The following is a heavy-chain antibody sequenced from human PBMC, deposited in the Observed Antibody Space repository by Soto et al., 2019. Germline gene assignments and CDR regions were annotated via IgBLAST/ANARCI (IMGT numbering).Heavy chain of an antibody. J-gene: IGHJ5*02. CDR2: IYYSGST. CDR1: GGSISSSSYY. Sequence: PSETLSLTCTVSGGSISSSSYYWGWIRQPPGKGLEWIGSIYYSGSTYYNPSLKSRVTISVDTSKNQFSLRLSSVTAADTAVYYCARGGSIDVLEWFENWFDPWGQGTLVTVSS. V-gene: IGHV4-39*01. D-gene: IGHD3-3*01. CDR3: ARGGSIDVLEWFENWFDP.